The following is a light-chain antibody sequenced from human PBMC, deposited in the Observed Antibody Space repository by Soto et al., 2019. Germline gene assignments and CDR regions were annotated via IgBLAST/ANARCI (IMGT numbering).Light chain of an antibody. Sequence: QSVLTQPRSVSGSPGQSVTISCTGTSSDVGGYNYVSWYQQHPGKAPKLMIYDVSKRPSGVPDRFSGSKSGTSASLAITGLQAEDEADYYCQSYDSSLSGSRVFGGGTKLTVL. CDR2: DVS. CDR1: SSDVGGYNY. V-gene: IGLV2-11*01. J-gene: IGLJ2*01. CDR3: QSYDSSLSGSRV.